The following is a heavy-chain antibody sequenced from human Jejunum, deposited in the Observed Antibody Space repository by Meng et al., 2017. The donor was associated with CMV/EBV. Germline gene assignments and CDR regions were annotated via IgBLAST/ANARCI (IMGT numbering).Heavy chain of an antibody. Sequence: TRNDMTWVRQAPGKGLEWVSGISGNSGSTYYADSVKGRFSISRDNSKNTVYLQMNSLRAEDTAVYYCASRPGAIFGVVIIPNFDYWGQGTRVTVSS. J-gene: IGHJ4*02. D-gene: IGHD3-3*01. CDR1: TRND. CDR3: ASRPGAIFGVVIIPNFDY. CDR2: ISGNSGST. V-gene: IGHV3-23*01.